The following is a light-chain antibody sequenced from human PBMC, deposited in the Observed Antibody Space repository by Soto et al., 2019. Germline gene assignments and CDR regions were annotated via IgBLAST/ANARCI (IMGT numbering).Light chain of an antibody. CDR2: GIS. V-gene: IGKV3-20*01. Sequence: ELGMTQSPATLSVSPGEGATLSCRASQSVTSNYLAWYQQKPGKAPRLLIHGISNRATGVPDRFSGSGSGTDFTLTISRLEPEDFAVYYCQQYTAWPLTFGQGTKVDIK. CDR1: QSVTSNY. J-gene: IGKJ1*01. CDR3: QQYTAWPLT.